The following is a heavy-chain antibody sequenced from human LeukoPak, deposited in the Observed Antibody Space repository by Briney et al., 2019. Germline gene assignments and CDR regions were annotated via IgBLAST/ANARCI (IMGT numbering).Heavy chain of an antibody. J-gene: IGHJ4*02. CDR1: GYTFTNYY. D-gene: IGHD4-17*01. Sequence: ASVRVSCKASGYTFTNYYLHWVRQAPGQGLEWMGIINPSAGSTSYAQKFQGRVTITRDTSTSTVYMELSSLRSEDTAVYYCARENGDFDYWGQGTLVTVSS. CDR3: ARENGDFDY. V-gene: IGHV1-46*01. CDR2: INPSAGST.